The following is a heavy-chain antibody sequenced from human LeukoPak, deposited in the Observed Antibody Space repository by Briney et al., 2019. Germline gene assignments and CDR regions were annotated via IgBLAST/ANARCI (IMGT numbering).Heavy chain of an antibody. Sequence: GGSLRLSCAASGFTFSSYAMSWVRQAPGKGLEWVASITNAAGTISHADSVRGRFTISRDNSKNTLYLQMNSLRGEDTAVYYCAKDGLSGYNFDYWGRGTLVTVSS. J-gene: IGHJ4*02. D-gene: IGHD5-12*01. CDR3: AKDGLSGYNFDY. CDR1: GFTFSSYA. V-gene: IGHV3-23*01. CDR2: ITNAAGTI.